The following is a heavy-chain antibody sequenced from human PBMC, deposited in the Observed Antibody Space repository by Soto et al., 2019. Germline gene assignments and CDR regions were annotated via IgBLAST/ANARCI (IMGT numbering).Heavy chain of an antibody. J-gene: IGHJ5*01. CDR2: VHWDDDK. CDR1: GFSLSTSGAA. CDR3: AHRQVGTIFGLVTPTDVWFES. D-gene: IGHD3-3*01. V-gene: IGHV2-5*02. Sequence: QITLKESGPTLVNPTQTLTLTCTFSGFSLSTSGAAVGWIRQPPGKALEWLALVHWDDDKRYSPSIKNRVTIPKKTSKDQVAMTRTNAEPGDTAPYYCAHRQVGTIFGLVTPTDVWFESWGKGTLATVPP.